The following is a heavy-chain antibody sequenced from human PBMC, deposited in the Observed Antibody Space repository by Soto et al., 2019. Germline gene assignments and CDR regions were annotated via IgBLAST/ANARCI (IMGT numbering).Heavy chain of an antibody. D-gene: IGHD3-3*01. V-gene: IGHV1-8*01. CDR1: GYTFTSYD. CDR2: MNPNSGNT. CDR3: ARGGITIFGVVAYYMDV. Sequence: QVQLVQSGAEVKKPGASVKVSCKASGYTFTSYDSNWVRQATGQGLEWMGWMNPNSGNTGYAQKFQGRVTMTRNTSISTAYMELSSLRSEDTAVYYCARGGITIFGVVAYYMDVWGKGTTVTVSS. J-gene: IGHJ6*03.